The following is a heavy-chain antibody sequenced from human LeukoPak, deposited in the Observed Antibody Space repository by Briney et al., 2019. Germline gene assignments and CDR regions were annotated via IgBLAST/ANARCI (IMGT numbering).Heavy chain of an antibody. CDR2: ISSSSSYI. CDR3: AKDQGGYCGGDCSPGDY. Sequence: GGSLRLSCAASGFTFSSYSMNCVRQAPGKGLEWVSSISSSSSYIYYADSVKGRFTISRDNAKNTLYLQMNSLRAEDTAVYYCAKDQGGYCGGDCSPGDYWGQGTLVTVSS. J-gene: IGHJ4*02. CDR1: GFTFSSYS. V-gene: IGHV3-21*01. D-gene: IGHD2-21*02.